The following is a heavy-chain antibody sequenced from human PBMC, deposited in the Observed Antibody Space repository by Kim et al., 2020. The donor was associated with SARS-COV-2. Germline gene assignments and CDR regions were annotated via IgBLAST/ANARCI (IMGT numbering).Heavy chain of an antibody. CDR2: IYYSGST. Sequence: SETLSLTCTVSGGSISSSSYYWGWIRQPPGKGLEWIGSIYYSGSTYYNPSLKSRVTISVDTSKNQFSLKLSSVTAADTAVYYCARSYYYGSGSYYNWFDPWGQGTLVTVSS. CDR3: ARSYYYGSGSYYNWFDP. D-gene: IGHD3-10*01. CDR1: GGSISSSSYY. V-gene: IGHV4-39*07. J-gene: IGHJ5*02.